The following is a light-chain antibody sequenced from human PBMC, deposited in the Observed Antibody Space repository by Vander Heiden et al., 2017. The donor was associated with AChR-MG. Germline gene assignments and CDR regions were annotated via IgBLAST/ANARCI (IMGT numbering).Light chain of an antibody. Sequence: VLTQPPSASGTPGQRVTISCTGSSSNIGSNNVNWYQQLPGTAPKLLIYSNDPRPSGVPDRFSGSKSGTSASLAISGLQSEDEADYYCAAWDDSLNGLVFGGGTKLTVL. CDR2: SND. CDR3: AAWDDSLNGLV. J-gene: IGLJ2*01. V-gene: IGLV1-44*01. CDR1: SSNIGSNN.